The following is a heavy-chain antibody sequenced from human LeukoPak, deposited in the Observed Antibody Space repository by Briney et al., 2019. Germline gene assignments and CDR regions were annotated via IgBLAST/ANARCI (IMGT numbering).Heavy chain of an antibody. CDR1: GYTFTSYG. V-gene: IGHV1-18*01. J-gene: IGHJ6*03. CDR3: ARGLLWFGELSGFMDV. CDR2: ISAYNGNT. D-gene: IGHD3-10*01. Sequence: ASVKVSCKASGYTFTSYGISWVRQAPGQGLEWMGWISAYNGNTNYAQKLQGRVTMTTDTSTSTAYMELRSLRSDDTAVYYCARGLLWFGELSGFMDVWGKGTTVTVSS.